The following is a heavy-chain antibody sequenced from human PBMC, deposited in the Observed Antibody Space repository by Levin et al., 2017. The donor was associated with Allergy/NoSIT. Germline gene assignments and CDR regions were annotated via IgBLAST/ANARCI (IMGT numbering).Heavy chain of an antibody. CDR1: GFTFSSYW. Sequence: LSLTCAASGFTFSSYWMSWVRQAPGKGLEWVANIKQDGSEKYYVDSVKGRFTISRDNAKNSLYLQMNSLRAEDTAVYYCARFIVVVVAATSRPHNWFDPWGQGTLVTVSS. V-gene: IGHV3-7*01. J-gene: IGHJ5*02. CDR2: IKQDGSEK. D-gene: IGHD2-15*01. CDR3: ARFIVVVVAATSRPHNWFDP.